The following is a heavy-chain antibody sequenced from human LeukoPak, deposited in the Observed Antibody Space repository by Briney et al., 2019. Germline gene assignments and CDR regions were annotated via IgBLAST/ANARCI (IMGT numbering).Heavy chain of an antibody. D-gene: IGHD6-19*01. CDR1: VFTFSSYA. CDR3: AKTYSRAVAGFFDY. V-gene: IGHV3-23*01. J-gene: IGHJ4*02. CDR2: ISGSGGST. Sequence: GGSLRLSCAASVFTFSSYAMSWVRQAPGKGLEWVSAISGSGGSTYYADSVKGRFTISRDNSKNTLYLQMNSLRAEDTAVYYCAKTYSRAVAGFFDYWGQGTLVTVSS.